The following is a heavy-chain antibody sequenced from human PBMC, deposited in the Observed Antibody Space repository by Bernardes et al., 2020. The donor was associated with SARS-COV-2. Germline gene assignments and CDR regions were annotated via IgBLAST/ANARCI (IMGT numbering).Heavy chain of an antibody. D-gene: IGHD3-22*01. CDR1: DGSFRGYY. V-gene: IGHV4-34*01. CDR3: ARGFYDSTSQP. CDR2: INYSGRT. Sequence: TLSLTCAVYDGSFRGYYWSWIRQPPGKGLEWVGEINYSGRTNYNPTLNSRVSISIDTSKKQFSLRLSSVTAADTAVYYCARGFYDSTSQPWGQGTLVTVSS. J-gene: IGHJ5*02.